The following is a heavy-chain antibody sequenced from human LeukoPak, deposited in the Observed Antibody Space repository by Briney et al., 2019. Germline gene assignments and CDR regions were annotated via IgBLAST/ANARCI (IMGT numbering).Heavy chain of an antibody. Sequence: ASVKVSCKASGYTFTGYYMHWVRQAPGQGLEWMGWINPNSGGTNYAQKFQGRVTMTRDTSISTAYMEPSRLRSDDTAVYYCARGPRTVTVLNPLWYWGQGTLVTVSS. D-gene: IGHD4-17*01. CDR3: ARGPRTVTVLNPLWY. CDR1: GYTFTGYY. V-gene: IGHV1-2*02. CDR2: INPNSGGT. J-gene: IGHJ4*02.